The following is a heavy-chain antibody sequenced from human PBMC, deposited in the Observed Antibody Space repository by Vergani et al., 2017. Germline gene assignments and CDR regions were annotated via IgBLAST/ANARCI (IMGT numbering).Heavy chain of an antibody. CDR3: AKGGSSSSWYQTGANWFDP. V-gene: IGHV3-48*01. Sequence: EVQLVESGGGLVQPGGSLRLSCAASGFTFSSYSMNWVRQAPGKGLEWVSYISSSSSTIYYADSVKGRFTISRDNSKNTLYLQMNSLRAEDTAVYYCAKGGSSSSWYQTGANWFDPWGQGTLVTVSS. CDR2: ISSSSSTI. CDR1: GFTFSSYS. D-gene: IGHD6-13*01. J-gene: IGHJ5*02.